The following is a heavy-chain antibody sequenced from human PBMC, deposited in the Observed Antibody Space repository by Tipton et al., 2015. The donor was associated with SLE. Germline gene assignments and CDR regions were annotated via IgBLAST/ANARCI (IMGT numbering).Heavy chain of an antibody. CDR3: ARASRWGYFDY. J-gene: IGHJ4*02. CDR1: GGSFSGHY. CDR2: INDSGSA. Sequence: TLSLTCAVYGGSFSGHYWSWIRQPPGKGLEWIGEINDSGSANYNPSLKSRVTISVDTSKKQFSLRLTSVTAADTAVYYCARASRWGYFDYWGQGTLVTVSS. V-gene: IGHV4-34*01. D-gene: IGHD5-24*01.